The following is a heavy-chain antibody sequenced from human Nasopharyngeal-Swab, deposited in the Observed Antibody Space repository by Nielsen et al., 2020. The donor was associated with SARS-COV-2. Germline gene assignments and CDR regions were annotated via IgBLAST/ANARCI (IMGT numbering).Heavy chain of an antibody. CDR2: IIPIFGTA. J-gene: IGHJ6*03. D-gene: IGHD6-13*01. CDR3: VTSSSKTINYYYYMDV. V-gene: IGHV1-69*01. Sequence: WVRQAPGQGLEWMGGIIPIFGTANYAQKFQGRVTITAGESTSTAYMELSSLRSEDTAVYYCVTSSSKTINYYYYMDVWGKGTTVTVSS.